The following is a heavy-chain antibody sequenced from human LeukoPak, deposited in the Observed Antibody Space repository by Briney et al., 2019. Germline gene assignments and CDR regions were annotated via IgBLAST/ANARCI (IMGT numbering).Heavy chain of an antibody. D-gene: IGHD6-19*01. V-gene: IGHV1-18*01. Sequence: ASVKVSCKASGYTFTIYGISWVRQAPGQGLEWMGWISGYNGNTNYAQKFQGRVTMTTDTSTSTAYMELRSLRSDDTAVYYCTREIGSGWSDYWGQGALVTVSS. CDR3: TREIGSGWSDY. CDR1: GYTFTIYG. J-gene: IGHJ4*02. CDR2: ISGYNGNT.